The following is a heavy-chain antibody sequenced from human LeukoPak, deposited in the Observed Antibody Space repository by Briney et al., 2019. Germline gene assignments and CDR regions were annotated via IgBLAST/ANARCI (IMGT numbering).Heavy chain of an antibody. Sequence: SETLSLTCAVYGGSFSGYYWSWIRQPPGKGLEWIGEINHSGSTNYNPSLKSRVTISVDTSKNQFSLKLSSVTAADTAVYYCARGPPAIVGATTFDYWGQGTLVTVSS. CDR1: GGSFSGYY. D-gene: IGHD1-26*01. CDR3: ARGPPAIVGATTFDY. V-gene: IGHV4-34*01. J-gene: IGHJ4*02. CDR2: INHSGST.